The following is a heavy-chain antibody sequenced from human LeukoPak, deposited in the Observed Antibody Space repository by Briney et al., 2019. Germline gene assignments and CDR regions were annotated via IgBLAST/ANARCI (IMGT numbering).Heavy chain of an antibody. D-gene: IGHD6-19*01. CDR2: IRGGGGTT. J-gene: IGHJ4*02. CDR3: AKALYSGGWYRFDF. Sequence: GGSRRLSCAASGFTFSNYAMSWFRQAPGKGLEWVSVIRGGGGTTYYADSVKGRFTISRDNSKNTLYLQVNSLRAEDTAVYYCAKALYSGGWYRFDFWGQGTLVTVSS. V-gene: IGHV3-23*01. CDR1: GFTFSNYA.